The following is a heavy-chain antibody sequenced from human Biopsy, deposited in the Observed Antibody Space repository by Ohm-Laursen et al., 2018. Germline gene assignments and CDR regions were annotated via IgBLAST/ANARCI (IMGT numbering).Heavy chain of an antibody. CDR3: ARDIMNRIAGLVARSDVFDV. V-gene: IGHV1-2*02. D-gene: IGHD3-16*01. J-gene: IGHJ3*01. Sequence: ASVKVSCRGSGYAVNDYFLHWLRQAPGQGPEWMGWISLNSGGTNYAQKFQGRVTMTTDTSTSTVYLELRRLISDDTAVYYCARDIMNRIAGLVARSDVFDVWGQGTLVTVSS. CDR1: GYAVNDYF. CDR2: ISLNSGGT.